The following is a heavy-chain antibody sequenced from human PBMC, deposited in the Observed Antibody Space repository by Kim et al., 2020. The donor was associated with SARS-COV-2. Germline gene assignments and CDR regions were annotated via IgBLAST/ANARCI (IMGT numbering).Heavy chain of an antibody. V-gene: IGHV4-39*01. Sequence: SETLSLTCAVSGDSISNNNYYWGWIRQPPGKGLEWIVSIYYTGSTYYNPSLKSRVTISVDTSKNEFSLKLSSVTAADTAVYYCARRGFNYDIFDYWGQGTLVTVSS. J-gene: IGHJ4*02. CDR2: IYYTGST. D-gene: IGHD5-18*01. CDR3: ARRGFNYDIFDY. CDR1: GDSISNNNYY.